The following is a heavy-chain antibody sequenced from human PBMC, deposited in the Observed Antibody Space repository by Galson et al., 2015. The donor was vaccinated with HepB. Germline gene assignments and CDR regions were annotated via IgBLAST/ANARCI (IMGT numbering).Heavy chain of an antibody. CDR3: ARPKYYYGSGSDYYFDY. CDR1: GGSISSSSYY. V-gene: IGHV4-39*01. Sequence: ETLSLTCTVSGGSISSSSYYWGWIRQPPGKGLEWIGSIYYSGSTYYNPSLKSRVTISVDTSKNQFSLKLSSVTAADTAVYYCARPKYYYGSGSDYYFDYWGQGILVTVSS. J-gene: IGHJ4*02. D-gene: IGHD3-10*01. CDR2: IYYSGST.